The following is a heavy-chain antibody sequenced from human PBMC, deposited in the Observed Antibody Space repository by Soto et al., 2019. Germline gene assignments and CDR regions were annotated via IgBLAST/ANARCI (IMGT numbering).Heavy chain of an antibody. CDR2: IRATGGQP. J-gene: IGHJ4*02. CDR3: AQDRGWGVVSPSHDY. V-gene: IGHV3-23*01. Sequence: EVQLLESGGGMVQPGGSLRLSCAASGFTFRNFVMRWVRQAPGKGLEWVSAIRATGGQPFYADSVKGRFTISRDNSKNMLYLQIKSRRNEDTALYFCAQDRGWGVVSPSHDYWGQGTLVTVSS. CDR1: GFTFRNFV. D-gene: IGHD2-21*01.